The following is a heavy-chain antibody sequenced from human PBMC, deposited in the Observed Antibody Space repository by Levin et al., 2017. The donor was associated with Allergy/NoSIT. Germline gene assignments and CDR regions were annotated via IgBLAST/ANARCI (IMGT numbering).Heavy chain of an antibody. CDR1: GFTFSSYG. CDR3: ASGAVAAPLWY. D-gene: IGHD6-19*01. CDR2: IWYDGSNK. V-gene: IGHV3-33*01. J-gene: IGHJ4*02. Sequence: PGGSLRLSCAASGFTFSSYGMHWVRQAPGKGLEWVAVIWYDGSNKYYADSVKGRFTISRDNSKNTLYLQMNSLRAEDTAVYYCASGAVAAPLWYWGQGTLVTVSS.